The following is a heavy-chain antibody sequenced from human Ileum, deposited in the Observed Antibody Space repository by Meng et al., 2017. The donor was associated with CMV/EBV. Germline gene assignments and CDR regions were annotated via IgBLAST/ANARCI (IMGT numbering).Heavy chain of an antibody. CDR3: ARSGETTLRFLEWFGSPYGMDF. Sequence: SVKVSCKASGGTFSSYAISWVRQAPGQGLEWMGGIIPIFGTANYAQKFQGRVTITTDESTSTAYMELSSLRSEDTAVYYCARSGETTLRFLEWFGSPYGMDFWGQGTTVTVSS. D-gene: IGHD3-3*01. V-gene: IGHV1-69*05. CDR2: IIPIFGTA. CDR1: GGTFSSYA. J-gene: IGHJ6*02.